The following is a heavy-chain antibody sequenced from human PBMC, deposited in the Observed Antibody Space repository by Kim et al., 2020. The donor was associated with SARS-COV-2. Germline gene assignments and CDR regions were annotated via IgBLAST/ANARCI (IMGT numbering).Heavy chain of an antibody. CDR2: ISGGGGST. CDR1: GFTFSRSA. CDR3: ANYGVDSSGWYPTSDY. D-gene: IGHD6-19*01. V-gene: IGHV3-23*01. Sequence: GGSLRLSCAASGFTFSRSAMSWVRQAPGKGLEWVSAISGGGGSTYYADSVKGRFTISRDNSKNTLYLQMNNLRAEDTAVYYCANYGVDSSGWYPTSDYWGQGTLVTVSS. J-gene: IGHJ4*02.